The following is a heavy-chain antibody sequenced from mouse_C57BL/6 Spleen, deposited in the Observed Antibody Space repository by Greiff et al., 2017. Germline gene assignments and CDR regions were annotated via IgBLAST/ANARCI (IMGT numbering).Heavy chain of an antibody. CDR1: GYTFTSYW. D-gene: IGHD2-3*01. J-gene: IGHJ1*03. Sequence: QVQLQQPGTELVKPGASVKLSCKASGYTFTSYWMHWVKQRPGQALEWIGNINPSNGGINYNEKFKSKATLTVDKSSSNAYMKLSSLTSEDSAVDYCARGGLLRYFDVWGTGPTVTVSS. CDR2: INPSNGGI. V-gene: IGHV1-53*01. CDR3: ARGGLLRYFDV.